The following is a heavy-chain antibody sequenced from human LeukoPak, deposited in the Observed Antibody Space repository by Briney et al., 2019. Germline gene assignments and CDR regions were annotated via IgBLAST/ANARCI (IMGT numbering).Heavy chain of an antibody. Sequence: GGSLRLSCAASGFTFSSYGMHWVRQAPGKGLEWVAVIWYDGSNKYYADSVKGRFTISRDNSKNTLYLQMNSLSAEDTAMYYCARVGDSRLDFFDYWGQGTLVTVSS. CDR1: GFTFSSYG. D-gene: IGHD3-3*01. V-gene: IGHV3-33*01. J-gene: IGHJ4*02. CDR2: IWYDGSNK. CDR3: ARVGDSRLDFFDY.